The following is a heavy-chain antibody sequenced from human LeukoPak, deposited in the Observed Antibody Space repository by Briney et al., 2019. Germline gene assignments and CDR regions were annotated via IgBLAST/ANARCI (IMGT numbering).Heavy chain of an antibody. CDR1: GFTFSSYW. Sequence: PGGSLRLSCAASGFTFSSYWMGWVRQAPGKGLEWVASIKQDGSETYYVDSVKGRFAISRDNAKNSLYLQMNSLRDEDTAVYYCARVWRGPSAWFGTRGFYFDYWGQGTLVTVSS. CDR3: ARVWRGPSAWFGTRGFYFDY. J-gene: IGHJ4*02. CDR2: IKQDGSET. V-gene: IGHV3-7*01. D-gene: IGHD3-10*01.